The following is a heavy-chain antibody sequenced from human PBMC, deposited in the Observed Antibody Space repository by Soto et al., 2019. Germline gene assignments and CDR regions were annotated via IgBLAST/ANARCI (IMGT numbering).Heavy chain of an antibody. CDR2: INAGNGNT. V-gene: IGHV1-3*05. J-gene: IGHJ4*02. CDR1: GYTFTSYA. Sequence: QVQLVQSGAEEKKPGASVKVSCKASGYTFTSYAMHWVRQAPGQRLEWMGWINAGNGNTKYSQKFQGRVTITRDTSXXXAXXXLXXXXSXXTAVYYXASXGSYWGIDYWGQGTLVTVSS. CDR3: ASXGSYWGIDY. D-gene: IGHD1-26*01.